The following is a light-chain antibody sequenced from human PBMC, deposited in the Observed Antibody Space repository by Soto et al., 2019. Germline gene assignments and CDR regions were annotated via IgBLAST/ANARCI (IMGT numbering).Light chain of an antibody. CDR1: SSDVGGYNY. V-gene: IGLV2-11*01. Sequence: QSALTQPRSVSGSPGQSVTISCTGTSSDVGGYNYGSWYQQHPGKAPKLMIYDVSKRPSGVPDRFSGSKSGNTASLTISGLQADDEADYYCCSYAGTYTFVFGTGTKLTVL. J-gene: IGLJ1*01. CDR2: DVS. CDR3: CSYAGTYTFV.